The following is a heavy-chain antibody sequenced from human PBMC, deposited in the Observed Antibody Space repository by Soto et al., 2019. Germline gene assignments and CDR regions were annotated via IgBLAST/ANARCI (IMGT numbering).Heavy chain of an antibody. D-gene: IGHD2-15*01. Sequence: EVQLVESGGGLVQPGGSLRLSCAASGCTFSNYWMYWVRQAPGKGLEWVSRINSDGSVSSHADSVRGRVTISRDNVKNTLYLHMDSLRAEDTAVYFCARGDCVGGTCYSLAGSFYYYMDVWGKGTTVTVFS. CDR2: INSDGSVS. V-gene: IGHV3-74*02. CDR3: ARGDCVGGTCYSLAGSFYYYMDV. J-gene: IGHJ6*03. CDR1: GCTFSNYW.